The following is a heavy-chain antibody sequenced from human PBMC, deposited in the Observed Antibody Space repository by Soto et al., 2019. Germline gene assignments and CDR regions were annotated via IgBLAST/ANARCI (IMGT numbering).Heavy chain of an antibody. CDR2: IKSKTDSGTT. Sequence: EVQLVESGGGLVKPGGSLRVSCAASGFTFSDAWMNWVRQAPGKGLEWVGRIKSKTDSGTTDYAAPVKGRFTISRDASQKTLYLQMNSLHTEDTAVYFCTTGPSPPLQYYDMLTGYKDYYYGMDVWGQGTTVTVSS. CDR3: TTGPSPPLQYYDMLTGYKDYYYGMDV. D-gene: IGHD3-9*01. V-gene: IGHV3-15*07. J-gene: IGHJ6*02. CDR1: GFTFSDAW.